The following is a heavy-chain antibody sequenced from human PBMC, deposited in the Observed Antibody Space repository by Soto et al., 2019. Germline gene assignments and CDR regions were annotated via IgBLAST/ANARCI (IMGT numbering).Heavy chain of an antibody. V-gene: IGHV3-7*03. Sequence: EVQLVESGGGLVQPGGSLRLSCEASGFSFNAYYMTWVRQAPGRGLEWVASIKSDGSEQYYVDSVKGRFTISRDNAKNSLYLQMNSLRAGDTARYYCSRENWFQDYWGQGTLVIVSS. CDR1: GFSFNAYY. CDR3: SRENWFQDY. J-gene: IGHJ4*02. CDR2: IKSDGSEQ. D-gene: IGHD3-10*01.